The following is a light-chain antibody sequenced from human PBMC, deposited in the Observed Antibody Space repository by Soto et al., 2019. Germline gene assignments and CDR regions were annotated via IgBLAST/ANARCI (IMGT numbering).Light chain of an antibody. CDR2: GNI. CDR3: QSYDSSLSGYV. CDR1: SSNIGAGYD. Sequence: QSVLTRPPPVSGAPGQRVTISCTGSSSNIGAGYDVHWYQQLPGTAPKLLIYGNINRPSGVPDRFSGSKSGTSASLAITGLQAEDEADYYCQSYDSSLSGYVFGTGTKLTVL. V-gene: IGLV1-40*01. J-gene: IGLJ1*01.